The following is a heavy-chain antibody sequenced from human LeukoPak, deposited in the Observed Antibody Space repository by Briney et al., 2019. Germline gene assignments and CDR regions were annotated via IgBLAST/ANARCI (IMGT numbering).Heavy chain of an antibody. J-gene: IGHJ6*02. CDR2: ISYDGSNK. D-gene: IGHD3-10*01. CDR1: GFTFSSYA. CDR3: ARERVRSGSYPNYYYYYGMDV. V-gene: IGHV3-30-3*01. Sequence: GSLRLSCAASGFTFSSYAIHWVRQAPGKGLEWVAVISYDGSNKYYADSVKGRFTISRDNSKNTLYLQMNSLRAEDTAVYYCARERVRSGSYPNYYYYYGMDVWGQGTTVTVSS.